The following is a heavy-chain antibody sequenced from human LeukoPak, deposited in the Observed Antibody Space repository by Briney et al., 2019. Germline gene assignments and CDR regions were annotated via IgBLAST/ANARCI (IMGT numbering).Heavy chain of an antibody. CDR1: GFTFSSYS. CDR2: IYSGGST. CDR3: ASGSGAYYYMDV. J-gene: IGHJ6*03. D-gene: IGHD3-10*01. V-gene: IGHV3-53*01. Sequence: GGSLRLSCAASGFTFSSYSMNWVRQAPGKGLEWVSVIYSGGSTYYADSVKGRFTISRDNSKNTLYLQMNSLRAEDTAVYYCASGSGAYYYMDVWGKGTTVTVSS.